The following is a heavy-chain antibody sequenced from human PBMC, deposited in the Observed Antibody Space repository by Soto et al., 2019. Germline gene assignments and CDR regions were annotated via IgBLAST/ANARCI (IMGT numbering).Heavy chain of an antibody. CDR1: GFTFSSYS. D-gene: IGHD6-6*01. Sequence: GGSLRLSCAASGFTFSSYSMTWVRQAPGKGLEWVSYISSSSSTIYYADSVKGRFTISRDNAKNSLYLQMNSLRAEDTAVYYCAMFVKVRVDNSRSSDYLGQGTLVNVFS. CDR2: ISSSSSTI. V-gene: IGHV3-48*01. J-gene: IGHJ4*02. CDR3: AMFVKVRVDNSRSSDY.